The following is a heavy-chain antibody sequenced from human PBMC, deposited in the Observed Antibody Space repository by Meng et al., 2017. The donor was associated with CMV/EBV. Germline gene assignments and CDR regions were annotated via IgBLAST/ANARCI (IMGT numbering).Heavy chain of an antibody. D-gene: IGHD2-21*02. CDR2: IYYSGST. Sequence: GSLRLSCTVSGGSISSYYWSWIRQPPGKGLEWIGYIYYSGSTNYNPSLKSRVTISVDTSKNQFPLKLSSVTAADTAVYYCARILGGYWAAAWFDPWGQGTLVTVSS. CDR1: GGSISSYY. V-gene: IGHV4-59*01. CDR3: ARILGGYWAAAWFDP. J-gene: IGHJ5*02.